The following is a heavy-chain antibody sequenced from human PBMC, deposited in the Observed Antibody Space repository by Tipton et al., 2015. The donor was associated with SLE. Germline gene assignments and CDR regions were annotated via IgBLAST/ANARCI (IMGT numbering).Heavy chain of an antibody. V-gene: IGHV1-69*18. D-gene: IGHD3-10*01. CDR2: IIPVFGTA. Sequence: QLVQSGPEVKKPGASVKVSCKASGYTFISYGISWVRQAPGQGLEWMGRIIPVFGTALYAQKFQGRFSIIADDSTNTVFMEMSSLTSDDTAVYYCAAGVIRHLYYAMDVWGQGTTVTVSS. CDR1: GYTFISYG. J-gene: IGHJ6*02. CDR3: AAGVIRHLYYAMDV.